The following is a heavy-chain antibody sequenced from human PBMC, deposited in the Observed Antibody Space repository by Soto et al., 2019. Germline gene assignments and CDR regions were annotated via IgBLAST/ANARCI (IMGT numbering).Heavy chain of an antibody. Sequence: GHLVESGGGFVKPGGSLTLSCAASGFTFSNVWLSWVRQGPWKGLEWLVRIKSRPENETTDYASPARGRFIISRDDSKNMLYLQLNSLKSEDTGVYYCVTVLPHANSWFDYWGQGTPVTVSS. CDR1: GFTFSNVW. J-gene: IGHJ4*02. CDR3: VTVLPHANSWFDY. D-gene: IGHD2-2*01. CDR2: IKSRPENETT. V-gene: IGHV3-15*01.